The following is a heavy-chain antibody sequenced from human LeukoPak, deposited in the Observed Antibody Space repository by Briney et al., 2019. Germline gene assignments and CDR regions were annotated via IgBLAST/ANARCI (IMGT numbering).Heavy chain of an antibody. CDR3: AKQEDLWVYDSSGYYLPYSDY. D-gene: IGHD3-22*01. J-gene: IGHJ4*02. Sequence: GGSLRLSCAASGFTFSSYAISGVRQAQGKGLEWVAVISYDGSNKYYADSVKGRFTISRDNSKNTLYLQMNSLRAEDTAVYYCAKQEDLWVYDSSGYYLPYSDYWGQGTLVTVSS. CDR1: GFTFSSYA. CDR2: ISYDGSNK. V-gene: IGHV3-30-3*02.